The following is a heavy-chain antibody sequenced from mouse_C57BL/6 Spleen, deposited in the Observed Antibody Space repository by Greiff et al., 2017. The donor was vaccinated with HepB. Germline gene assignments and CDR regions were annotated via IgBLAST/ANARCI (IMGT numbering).Heavy chain of an antibody. J-gene: IGHJ1*03. CDR1: GYAFSSSW. CDR2: IYPGDGDT. CDR3: ARGIYESYWYFDV. Sequence: QVQLQQSGPELVKPGASVKISCKASGYAFSSSWMNWVKQRPGKGLEWIGRIYPGDGDTNYNGKFKGKATLTADKSSSTAYMQLSSLTSEDSAVYFCARGIYESYWYFDVWGTGTTVTVSS. V-gene: IGHV1-82*01. D-gene: IGHD1-3*01.